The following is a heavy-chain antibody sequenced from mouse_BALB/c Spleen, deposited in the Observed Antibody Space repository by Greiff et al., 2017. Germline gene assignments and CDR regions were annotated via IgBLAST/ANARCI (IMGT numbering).Heavy chain of an antibody. CDR2: IDPANGNT. V-gene: IGHV14-3*02. J-gene: IGHJ3*01. D-gene: IGHD1-1*01. CDR1: GFNIKDTY. CDR3: ANPYGSLAAY. Sequence: VQLQQSGAELVKPGASVKLSCTASGFNIKDTYMHWVKQRPEQGLEWLGRIDPANGNTKYDPKFQGKATITADTSSNTAYLQLSSLTSEDTAVYYCANPYGSLAAYWGQGTLGTGAA.